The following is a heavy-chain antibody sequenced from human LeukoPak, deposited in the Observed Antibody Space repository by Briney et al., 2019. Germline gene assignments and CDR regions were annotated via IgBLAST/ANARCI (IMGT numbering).Heavy chain of an antibody. CDR1: GFTFSSYA. D-gene: IGHD3-22*01. CDR2: ISGSGGVT. V-gene: IGHV3-23*01. Sequence: PGRSLRLSCAASGFTFSSYAMSWVRQAPGKGLEWVSAISGSGGVTSYADSVKGRFTNSRDNSKNTLYLQMNSLRAEDTAVYYCAKGTDYYDSSGYSYFGYWGQGTLVTVSS. J-gene: IGHJ4*02. CDR3: AKGTDYYDSSGYSYFGY.